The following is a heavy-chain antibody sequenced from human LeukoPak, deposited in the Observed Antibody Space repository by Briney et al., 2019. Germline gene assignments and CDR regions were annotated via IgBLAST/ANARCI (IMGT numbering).Heavy chain of an antibody. CDR3: ARDRALYDSRRGYYYTEDDY. CDR1: GFTFSSYW. D-gene: IGHD3-22*01. J-gene: IGHJ4*02. Sequence: GGSLRLSCAASGFTFSSYWMSWVRQAPGKGLEWVANMNPDGSEKYFLDSVKGRFTISRDNAKSSLYLQMNSLRGDDTAVYYCARDRALYDSRRGYYYTEDDYWGQGALVTVSS. V-gene: IGHV3-7*01. CDR2: MNPDGSEK.